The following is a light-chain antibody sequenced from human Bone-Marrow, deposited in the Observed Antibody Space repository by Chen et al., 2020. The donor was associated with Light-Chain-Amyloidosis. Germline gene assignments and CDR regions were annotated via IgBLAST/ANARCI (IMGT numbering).Light chain of an antibody. CDR2: RDT. J-gene: IGLJ2*01. CDR1: DLPTKY. V-gene: IGLV3-25*03. Sequence: SYELTQPPSVSLSPGQTARITCSGDDLPTKYAYWYQQKPGQAPVLVIHRDTERPSGISERFSDASSGTTATLTISGVQAEDEADYHCQSADSSGTYEVIFGGGTKLTVL. CDR3: QSADSSGTYEVI.